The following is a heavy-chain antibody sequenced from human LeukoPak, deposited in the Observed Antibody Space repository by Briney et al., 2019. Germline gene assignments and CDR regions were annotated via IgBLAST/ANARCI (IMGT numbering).Heavy chain of an antibody. CDR1: GGSVSGYY. CDR3: ARVHRYCSGGACYVLDN. Sequence: PSETLSLTCVVSGGSVSGYYWGWIRQPPGRGLEWIGYVYYSGSTNYNPSFKSRITISVDTSRNQFSLQLSSVTAADTAVYYCARVHRYCSGGACYVLDNWGQGTLVAVSS. CDR2: VYYSGST. D-gene: IGHD2-15*01. V-gene: IGHV4-59*02. J-gene: IGHJ4*02.